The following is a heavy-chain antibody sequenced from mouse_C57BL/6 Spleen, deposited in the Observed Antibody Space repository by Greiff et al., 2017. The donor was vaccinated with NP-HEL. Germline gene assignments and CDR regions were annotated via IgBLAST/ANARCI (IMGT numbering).Heavy chain of an antibody. V-gene: IGHV5-17*01. CDR2: ISSGSSTI. J-gene: IGHJ2*01. Sequence: EVMLVESGGGLVKPGGSLKLSCAASGFTFSDYGMHWVRQAPEKGLEWVAYISSGSSTIHYADTVKGRFTISRDNAKNTLFLQMTSLRSEDTAMYYFARRVYGSSSYFDYWGQGTTLTVSS. D-gene: IGHD1-1*01. CDR3: ARRVYGSSSYFDY. CDR1: GFTFSDYG.